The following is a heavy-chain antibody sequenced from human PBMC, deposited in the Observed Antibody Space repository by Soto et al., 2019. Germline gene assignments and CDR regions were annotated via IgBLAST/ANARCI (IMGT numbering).Heavy chain of an antibody. D-gene: IGHD1-26*01. Sequence: GGSLRLSCAASGFTFSSYAMSWVRQAPGKGLEWVSTISDSGANTYYADSVKGRFTVSRDNSKNTVYLQMNSLRAEDTAVYYCAKPPVGYYYYGMDVWGQGSTITVS. J-gene: IGHJ6*02. CDR3: AKPPVGYYYYGMDV. V-gene: IGHV3-23*01. CDR1: GFTFSSYA. CDR2: ISDSGANT.